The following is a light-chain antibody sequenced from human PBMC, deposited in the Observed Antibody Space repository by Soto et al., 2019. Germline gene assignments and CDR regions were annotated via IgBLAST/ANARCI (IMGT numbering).Light chain of an antibody. V-gene: IGLV1-44*01. Sequence: QSVLTQPPSASGTPGQRVISSCSGSSSNIGSNTVNWYQQLPGTAPKLLIYSNNQRPSGVPDRFSGSKSGTSASLAISGLQSEDEADYYCAAWDDSLNGVVFGGGTKVTVL. CDR2: SNN. J-gene: IGLJ2*01. CDR1: SSNIGSNT. CDR3: AAWDDSLNGVV.